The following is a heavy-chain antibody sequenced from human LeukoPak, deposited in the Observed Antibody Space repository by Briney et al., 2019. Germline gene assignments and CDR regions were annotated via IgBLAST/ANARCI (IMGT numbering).Heavy chain of an antibody. J-gene: IGHJ5*02. CDR2: ISGSGGST. V-gene: IGHV3-23*01. Sequence: PEGSLRLSCAASGFTFSSYAMSWVRQAPGKGLEWVSAISGSGGSTYYADSVKGRFTISRDNSKNTLYLQMNSLRAEDTAVYYCAKYDSSGDWFDPWGQGTLVTVSS. CDR1: GFTFSSYA. D-gene: IGHD3-22*01. CDR3: AKYDSSGDWFDP.